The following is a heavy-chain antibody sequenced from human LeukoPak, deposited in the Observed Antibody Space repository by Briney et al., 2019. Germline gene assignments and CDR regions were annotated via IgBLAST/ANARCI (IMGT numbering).Heavy chain of an antibody. J-gene: IGHJ6*03. V-gene: IGHV4-34*01. CDR3: ARDSSIAAAGTSYYYYYYMDV. CDR1: GGSFSGYY. CDR2: INHSGST. D-gene: IGHD6-13*01. Sequence: SETLSLTCVVSGGSFSGYYWSWIRQPPGKGLEWIGEINHSGSTNYNPSLKSRVTISVDTSKNQFSLKLSSVTAADTAVYYCARDSSIAAAGTSYYYYYYMDVWGKGTTVTVSS.